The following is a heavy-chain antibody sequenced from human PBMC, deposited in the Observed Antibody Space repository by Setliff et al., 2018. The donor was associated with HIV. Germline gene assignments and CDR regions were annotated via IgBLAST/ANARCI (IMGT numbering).Heavy chain of an antibody. Sequence: GASVKVSCKASGGTFRGFGISWVVQAPGQGLEWMGQIIPIFGTPRYAQKFQGRVTITADESTSTVYMELSSLRSEDTAVYYRATNPEMATINYYYYYMDVWGKGTTVTVSS. CDR1: GGTFRGFG. J-gene: IGHJ6*03. CDR2: IIPIFGTP. CDR3: ATNPEMATINYYYYYMDV. V-gene: IGHV1-69*13. D-gene: IGHD5-12*01.